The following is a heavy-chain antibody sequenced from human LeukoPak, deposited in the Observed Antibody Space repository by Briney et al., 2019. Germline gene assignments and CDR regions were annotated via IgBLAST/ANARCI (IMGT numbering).Heavy chain of an antibody. CDR1: GYTFTTSG. D-gene: IGHD1-26*01. CDR3: AKDREGPYYFGMDV. J-gene: IGHJ6*02. CDR2: INTFTGNT. Sequence: AASVKVSCKASGYTFTTSGISWVRQAPGQRLEWMGWINTFTGNTNYPQKLQGRVTMTTETSTSTAYMELRSLRSDDTAVYYCAKDREGPYYFGMDVWGQGTTVTVSS. V-gene: IGHV1-18*01.